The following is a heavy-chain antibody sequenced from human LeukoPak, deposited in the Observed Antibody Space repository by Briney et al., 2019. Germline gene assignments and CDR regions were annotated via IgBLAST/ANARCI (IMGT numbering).Heavy chain of an antibody. V-gene: IGHV3-7*01. J-gene: IGHJ4*02. D-gene: IGHD1-1*01. CDR1: GFTFSSYG. CDR3: ARESTEERPGC. Sequence: GRSLRLSCAASGFTFSSYGMHWVRQAPGKGLEWVANIDQGRSDRNYVDSVKGRFTISRDDATNSLYLQMSSLRAEDTAVYFCARESTEERPGCWGQGTLVTVSS. CDR2: IDQGRSDR.